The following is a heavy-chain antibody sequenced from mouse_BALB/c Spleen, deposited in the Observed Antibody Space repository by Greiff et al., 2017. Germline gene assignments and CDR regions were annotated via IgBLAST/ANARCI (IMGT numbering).Heavy chain of an antibody. Sequence: QVQLQQSGAELMKPGASVKISCKATGYTFSSYWIEWVKQRPGHGLEWIGEILPGSGSTNYNEKFKGKATFTADTSSNTAYMQLSSLTSEDSAVYYCARGYYRYGLDYWGQGTTLTVSS. CDR2: ILPGSGST. J-gene: IGHJ2*01. CDR1: GYTFSSYW. D-gene: IGHD2-14*01. CDR3: ARGYYRYGLDY. V-gene: IGHV1-9*01.